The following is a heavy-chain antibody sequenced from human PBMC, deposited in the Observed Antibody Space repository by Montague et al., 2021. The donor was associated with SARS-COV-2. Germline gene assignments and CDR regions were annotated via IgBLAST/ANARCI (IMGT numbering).Heavy chain of an antibody. CDR2: VLYNKGT. CDR3: ARGARQGYGFRLGSFDY. CDR1: GGSISNYY. V-gene: IGHV4-59*12. D-gene: IGHD3-10*01. J-gene: IGHJ4*02. Sequence: ETLSLTCTVSGGSISNYYWTWIRQPAGKGLGWVGDVLYNKGTNFNPSLKSRVAISVDTSKNQFSLRLASVTAADTAVYYCARGARQGYGFRLGSFDYWGQGTLVTVSS.